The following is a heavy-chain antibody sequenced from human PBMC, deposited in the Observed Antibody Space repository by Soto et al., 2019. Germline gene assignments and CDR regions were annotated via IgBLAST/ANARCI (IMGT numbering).Heavy chain of an antibody. Sequence: QVQLVQSGAEVKKPGASVKVSCKTGYTFTNFGLSWVRQAPGQGLEWMGWISAYNGNTNYAQNFQGRVTMTTDTSTSTAYMELRSLRSDDTAVYYCARGGTPIDHWGQATLVTVSS. CDR1: YTFTNFG. J-gene: IGHJ4*02. CDR3: ARGGTPIDH. CDR2: ISAYNGNT. V-gene: IGHV1-18*01. D-gene: IGHD3-16*01.